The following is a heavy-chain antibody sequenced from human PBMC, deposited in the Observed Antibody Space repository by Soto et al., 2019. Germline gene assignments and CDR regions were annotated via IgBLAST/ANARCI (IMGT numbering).Heavy chain of an antibody. CDR1: GFTFSSYW. V-gene: IGHV3-74*01. Sequence: EVQLVESGGDLVQPGGSLRLSCAASGFTFSSYWMHWVRQAPGKGLVWVSRINTDGSSTNYADSVKGRFTISRDNAKNTLFLQMNSLRDEDTAVYYCASGYGSTWYNAFDIWGQGTMVTVSS. CDR2: INTDGSST. CDR3: ASGYGSTWYNAFDI. D-gene: IGHD6-13*01. J-gene: IGHJ3*02.